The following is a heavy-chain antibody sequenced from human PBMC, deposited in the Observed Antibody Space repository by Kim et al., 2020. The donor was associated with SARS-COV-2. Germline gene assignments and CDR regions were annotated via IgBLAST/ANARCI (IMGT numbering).Heavy chain of an antibody. D-gene: IGHD1-26*01. V-gene: IGHV4-4*07. Sequence: SETLSLTCTVSGDSISNYYWPWIRQPAGKGLEWIGRIYVSGSTNYSPSLRTRVTMSVDTSKNQFSLKLASVTAADTAVYYCARENSASDRPLDYWGRGTL. CDR3: ARENSASDRPLDY. J-gene: IGHJ4*02. CDR2: IYVSGST. CDR1: GDSISNYY.